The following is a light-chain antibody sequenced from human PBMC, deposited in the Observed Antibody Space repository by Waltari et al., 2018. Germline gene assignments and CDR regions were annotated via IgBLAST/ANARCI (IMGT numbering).Light chain of an antibody. V-gene: IGKV1-5*03. Sequence: DIQMTQSPSTLSASVGDRVTMTCRASQRIDRWLAWYQQKPGQAPRVIIYESSSLENGVPSRFSGSGFGTEFTLTINNLQPDDFATYYCQQYHSDLLSFGGGTRVEIK. J-gene: IGKJ4*01. CDR2: ESS. CDR3: QQYHSDLLS. CDR1: QRIDRW.